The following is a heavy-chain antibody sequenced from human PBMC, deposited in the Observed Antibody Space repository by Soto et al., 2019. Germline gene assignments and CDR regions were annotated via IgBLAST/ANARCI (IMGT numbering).Heavy chain of an antibody. J-gene: IGHJ5*02. CDR1: GFSLSTSGVG. CDR2: IYWNDDK. CDR3: AHRQGYSGYDYPSFFDP. V-gene: IGHV2-5*01. D-gene: IGHD5-12*01. Sequence: QITLKESGPTLMKPTQTLTLTCTFSGFSLSTSGVGVGWIRQPPGKALEWLALIYWNDDKRYSPSLKSRLTITKDTSKNQVVLTMTNMDPVDTATYYCAHRQGYSGYDYPSFFDPWGQGTLVTVSS.